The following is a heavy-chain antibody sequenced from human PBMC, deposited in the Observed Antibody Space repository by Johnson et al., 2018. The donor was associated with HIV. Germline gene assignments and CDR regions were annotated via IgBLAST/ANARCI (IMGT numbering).Heavy chain of an antibody. V-gene: IGHV3-NL1*01. CDR1: GFTFSRYG. CDR2: IYSGGST. D-gene: IGHD3-10*01. J-gene: IGHJ3*02. Sequence: QVQLVESGGGVVQPGRSLRLSCAASGFTFSRYGMHWVRQAPGKGLELESVIYSGGSTYYADSVKGRFTISRDNSKNTLYLQMNSLRAGDTAVYYCAREGGVTMVDGFDIWGQGTMVTVSS. CDR3: AREGGVTMVDGFDI.